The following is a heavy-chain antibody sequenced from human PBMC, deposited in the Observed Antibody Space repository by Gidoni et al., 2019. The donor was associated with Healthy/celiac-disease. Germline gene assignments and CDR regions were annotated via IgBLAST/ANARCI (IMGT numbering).Heavy chain of an antibody. CDR2: INPSGGST. Sequence: QVQLVQSGAEVKKPGASVKVSCKASGYTFPSYYMHWVRQAPGQGLEWMGIINPSGGSTSYAQKFQGRVTMTRDTSTSTVYMELSSLRSEDTAVYYCARGIGYTGATRDYFDYWGQGTLVTVSS. D-gene: IGHD1-26*01. CDR3: ARGIGYTGATRDYFDY. V-gene: IGHV1-46*01. CDR1: GYTFPSYY. J-gene: IGHJ4*02.